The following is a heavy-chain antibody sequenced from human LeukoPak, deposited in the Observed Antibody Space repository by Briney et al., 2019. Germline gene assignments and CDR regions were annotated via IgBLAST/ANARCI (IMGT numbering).Heavy chain of an antibody. J-gene: IGHJ4*02. CDR1: GFTFSNYN. CDR2: ISGSGGST. Sequence: GGSLRLSCAASGFTFSNYNMNWVRQAPGKGLEWVSAISGSGGSTYYADSVKGRFTISRDNSKNTLYLQMNSLRAEDTAVYYCAKEVLRYFDCPIDYWGQGTLVTVSS. CDR3: AKEVLRYFDCPIDY. V-gene: IGHV3-23*01. D-gene: IGHD3-9*01.